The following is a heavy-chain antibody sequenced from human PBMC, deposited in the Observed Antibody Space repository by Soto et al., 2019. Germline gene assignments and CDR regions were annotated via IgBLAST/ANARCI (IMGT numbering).Heavy chain of an antibody. Sequence: ASVKVSCKASGGTFSSYAISWVRQAPGQGLEWMGGIIPIFGTANYAQKFQGRVTITADESTSTAYMELSSLRSEDTAVYYCVRDRTGGGDHDAFDIWGQGTMVTVSS. D-gene: IGHD2-21*01. J-gene: IGHJ3*02. V-gene: IGHV1-69*13. CDR3: VRDRTGGGDHDAFDI. CDR2: IIPIFGTA. CDR1: GGTFSSYA.